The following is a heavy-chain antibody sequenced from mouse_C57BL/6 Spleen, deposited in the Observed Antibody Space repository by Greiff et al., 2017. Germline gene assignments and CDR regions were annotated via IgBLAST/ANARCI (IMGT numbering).Heavy chain of an antibody. CDR3: ARLDYGSSYDY. CDR1: GYAFSSYW. CDR2: IYPGDGDT. J-gene: IGHJ2*01. Sequence: VQLQQSGAELVKPGASVKISCKASGYAFSSYWMNWVQQRPGKGLEWIGQIYPGDGDTNYNGKFKGKATLTADKSSSTAYMQLSSLTSEDSAVYFCARLDYGSSYDYWGQGTTLTVSS. D-gene: IGHD1-1*01. V-gene: IGHV1-80*01.